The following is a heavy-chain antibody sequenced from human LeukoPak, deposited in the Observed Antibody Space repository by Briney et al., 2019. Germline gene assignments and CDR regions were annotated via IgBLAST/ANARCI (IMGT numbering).Heavy chain of an antibody. CDR1: GYTFTSYG. Sequence: VASVKVSCKASGYTFTSYGISWVRQAPGQGLEWMGWISAYNGNTNYAQKLQGRVTMTTDTSTSTAYMELSSLRSDDTAVYYCARFTFWSDYYPFDYWGQGTLVTVSS. CDR3: ARFTFWSDYYPFDY. V-gene: IGHV1-18*01. D-gene: IGHD3-3*01. J-gene: IGHJ4*02. CDR2: ISAYNGNT.